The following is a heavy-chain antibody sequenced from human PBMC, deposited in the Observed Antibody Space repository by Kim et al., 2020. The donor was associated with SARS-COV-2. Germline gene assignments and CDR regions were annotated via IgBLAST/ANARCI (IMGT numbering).Heavy chain of an antibody. Sequence: SETLSLTCTVSGGSLSSGTYYWSWIRQPAGKGLEWIGRIYTSGTNYNPSLKSRVTISVDTSKNQFSLNLSSVTAADAAVYYCARALSQLGARSNDAFDIWGQGTMVTVSS. CDR1: GGSLSSGTYY. D-gene: IGHD7-27*01. CDR2: IYTSGT. CDR3: ARALSQLGARSNDAFDI. J-gene: IGHJ3*02. V-gene: IGHV4-61*02.